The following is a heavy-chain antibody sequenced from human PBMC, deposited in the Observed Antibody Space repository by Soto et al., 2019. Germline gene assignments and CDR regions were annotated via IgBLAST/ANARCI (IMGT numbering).Heavy chain of an antibody. CDR1: GYTFTSYG. CDR3: ARVPIRNRRFLEWSVDAFDI. J-gene: IGHJ3*02. D-gene: IGHD3-3*01. CDR2: ISAYNGNT. Sequence: ASVKVSCKASGYTFTSYGNSWVRQAPGQGLEWMGWISAYNGNTNYAQKLQGRVTMTTDTSTSTDYMELRSLRSDDTAVYYCARVPIRNRRFLEWSVDAFDIWGQGKMVT. V-gene: IGHV1-18*04.